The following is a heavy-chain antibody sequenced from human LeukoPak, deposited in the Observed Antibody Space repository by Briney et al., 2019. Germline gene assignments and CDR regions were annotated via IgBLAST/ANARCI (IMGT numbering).Heavy chain of an antibody. CDR2: INHSGST. J-gene: IGHJ3*02. CDR1: GGSFSGYY. Sequence: TETLSLTCAVYGGSFSGYYWSWIRQPPGKGLEWIGEINHSGSTNYNPSLKSRVTISVDTSKNQFSLKLSSVTAADTAVYYCARGLYSSGLQGWRAFDIWGQGTMVTVSS. CDR3: ARGLYSSGLQGWRAFDI. D-gene: IGHD6-19*01. V-gene: IGHV4-34*01.